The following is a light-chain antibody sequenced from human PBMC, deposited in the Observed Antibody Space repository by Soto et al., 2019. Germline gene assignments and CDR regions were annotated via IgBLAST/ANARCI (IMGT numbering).Light chain of an antibody. J-gene: IGKJ5*01. Sequence: DIVMTQTPLSPPVTLGQPASISCRSSESLVHSDENTYLSWLHQRPGQPPRLLIYKISHRFSGVPDRFSGSGAGTDFTLKISRVEAEDVGVYYCMQLTHFPITFGHGTRLEIK. V-gene: IGKV2-24*01. CDR3: MQLTHFPIT. CDR1: ESLVHSDENTY. CDR2: KIS.